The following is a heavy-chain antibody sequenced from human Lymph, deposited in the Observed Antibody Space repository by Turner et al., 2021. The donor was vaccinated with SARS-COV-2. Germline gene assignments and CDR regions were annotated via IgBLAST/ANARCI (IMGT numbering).Heavy chain of an antibody. CDR2: RWNDGSNT. V-gene: IGHV3-33*01. CDR3: ARGGPNGYYYAFDI. J-gene: IGHJ3*02. D-gene: IGHD3-3*01. Sequence: VQLVESGLGVAQPSRALRLYCAASGFTISSYGMHWVRQAQGKWLEWVGVRWNDGSNTYYADSAKARFNISRDNSKNTMYLKMDSLRAEDTAVYPCARGGPNGYYYAFDIWGQGTMVTVSS. CDR1: GFTISSYG.